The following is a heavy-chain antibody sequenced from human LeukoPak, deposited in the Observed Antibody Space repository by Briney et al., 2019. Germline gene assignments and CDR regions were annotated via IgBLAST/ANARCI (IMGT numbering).Heavy chain of an antibody. J-gene: IGHJ4*02. CDR2: ISSSGSTI. CDR1: GFTFSSYE. V-gene: IGHV3-48*03. CDR3: ARDYYDSSGY. D-gene: IGHD3-22*01. Sequence: PGGSLRLSCAASGFTFSSYEMNWVRQAPGKGLEWVSYISSSGSTIYYADSVKGRFTISRDNAKNSLYLQMNSLRAEDTAVYYCARDYYDSSGYWGQGTLVTVSS.